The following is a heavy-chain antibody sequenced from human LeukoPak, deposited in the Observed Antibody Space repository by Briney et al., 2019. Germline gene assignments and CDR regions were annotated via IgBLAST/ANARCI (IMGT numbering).Heavy chain of an antibody. V-gene: IGHV1-18*04. J-gene: IGHJ3*02. Sequence: ASVKVSCKASGYTFTGYYMLWVRQAPGQGLEWMGWISAYNGNTNYAQKLQGRVTMTTDTSTSTAYMELRSLRSDDTAVYYCARDLAPGAFDIWGQGTMVTVSS. CDR3: ARDLAPGAFDI. CDR2: ISAYNGNT. CDR1: GYTFTGYY.